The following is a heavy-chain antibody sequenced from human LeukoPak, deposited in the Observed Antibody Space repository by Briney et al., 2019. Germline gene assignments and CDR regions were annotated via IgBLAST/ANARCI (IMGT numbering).Heavy chain of an antibody. CDR1: GYTFTSYY. CDR2: INPNSGGT. D-gene: IGHD3-3*01. V-gene: IGHV1-2*02. J-gene: IGHJ4*02. CDR3: ARDTPIFGVVIIYY. Sequence: VASVKVSCKASGYTFTSYYMHWVRQAPGQGLEWMGWINPNSGGTNYAQKFQGRVTMTRDTSISTAYMELSRLRSDDTAVYYCARDTPIFGVVIIYYWGQGTLVTVSS.